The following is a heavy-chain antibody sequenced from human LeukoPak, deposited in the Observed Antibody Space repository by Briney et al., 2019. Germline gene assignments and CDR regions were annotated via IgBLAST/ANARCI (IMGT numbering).Heavy chain of an antibody. D-gene: IGHD2-21*01. CDR1: GFTFTIXX. J-gene: IGHJ4*02. V-gene: IGHV3-7*01. Sequence: AASGFTFTIXXXXWXRXAPXRXXXWVANINQDGSEKYYVDSVKGRFTISRDNAKNSLYLQMNSLRAEDTAVFYCARGVGGADYWGQGTLVTVSS. CDR3: ARGVGGADY. CDR2: INQDGSEK.